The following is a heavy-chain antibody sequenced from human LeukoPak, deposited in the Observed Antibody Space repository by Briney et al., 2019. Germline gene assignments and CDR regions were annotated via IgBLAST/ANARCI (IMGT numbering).Heavy chain of an antibody. CDR1: GGSISSGSYY. D-gene: IGHD2-8*01. Sequence: SETLSLTCTVSGGSISSGSYYCSWIRQPAGKGREWIGRIYTSGSTNYNPSLKSRVTISVDKSKNQFSLKLSSVTAADTAVYYCAREGCTNGVCYLDYSGQGTLVTVSS. V-gene: IGHV4-61*02. J-gene: IGHJ4*02. CDR3: AREGCTNGVCYLDY. CDR2: IYTSGST.